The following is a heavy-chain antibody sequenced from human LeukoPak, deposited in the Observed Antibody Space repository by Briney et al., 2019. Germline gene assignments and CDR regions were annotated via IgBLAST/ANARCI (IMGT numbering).Heavy chain of an antibody. CDR1: GYTFTSYG. V-gene: IGHV1-3*01. J-gene: IGHJ4*02. D-gene: IGHD1-26*01. CDR2: INAGNGNT. CDR3: ARVLAMGAAPGGY. Sequence: ASVKVSCKASGYTFTSYGISWVRQAPGQGLEWMGWINAGNGNTKYSQKFQGRVTITRDTSASTAYMELSSLRSEDTAVYYCARVLAMGAAPGGYWGQGTLVTVSS.